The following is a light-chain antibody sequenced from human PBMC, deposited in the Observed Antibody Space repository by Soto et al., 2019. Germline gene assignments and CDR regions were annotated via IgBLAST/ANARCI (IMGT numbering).Light chain of an antibody. CDR3: QNDNSAPFT. V-gene: IGKV1-27*01. CDR1: QDISYY. CDR2: TAS. J-gene: IGKJ3*01. Sequence: DIQMTQSPSSLSASVGDRVTITCRASQDISYYLAWYQQKPGKVPQLLIYTASTLQAGVPSRFSGSGSGTDSTLTIGTLQPVDVANYYCQNDNSAPFTFGPGTKVDIK.